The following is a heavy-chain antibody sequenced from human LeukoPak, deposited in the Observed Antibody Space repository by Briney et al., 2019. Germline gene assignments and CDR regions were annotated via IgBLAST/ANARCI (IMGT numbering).Heavy chain of an antibody. V-gene: IGHV3-30*02. Sequence: GGSLRLSCAASGFTFSSYGMHWVRQAPGKGLEWVAFIRYDGSNKYYADSVKGRFTISRDNSKNTLYLQMNSLRAEDTAVYYCAKDRGRAVFGSWSAFYFDYWGQGTLVTVSS. CDR3: AKDRGRAVFGSWSAFYFDY. J-gene: IGHJ4*02. CDR2: IRYDGSNK. CDR1: GFTFSSYG. D-gene: IGHD6-13*01.